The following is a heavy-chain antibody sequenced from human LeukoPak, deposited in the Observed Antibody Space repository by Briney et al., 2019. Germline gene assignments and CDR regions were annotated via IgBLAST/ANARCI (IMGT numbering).Heavy chain of an antibody. V-gene: IGHV4-59*01. J-gene: IGHJ6*03. CDR2: VDHTGST. Sequence: PSETLSLTCSVSDDSITMYYWTWIRQPPGKGLEWIRYVDHTGSTNFNPSLNGRVSISRDTTKNLFSLRLRSVTAADTAVYYCARETSQKGAHYMDVWGKGTTITISS. D-gene: IGHD3-16*01. CDR3: ARETSQKGAHYMDV. CDR1: DDSITMYY.